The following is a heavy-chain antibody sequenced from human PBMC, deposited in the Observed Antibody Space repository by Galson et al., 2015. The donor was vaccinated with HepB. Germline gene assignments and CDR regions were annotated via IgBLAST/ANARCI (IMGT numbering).Heavy chain of an antibody. Sequence: SLRLSCAASGFTFSSYGMHWVRQAPGKGLEWVAVISYDGSNKYYADSVKGRFTISRDSSKNTLYLQMNSLRAEDTAVYYCAKSPGRSSSSDYYYGMDVWGQGTTVTVSS. J-gene: IGHJ6*02. CDR2: ISYDGSNK. CDR1: GFTFSSYG. D-gene: IGHD6-6*01. CDR3: AKSPGRSSSSDYYYGMDV. V-gene: IGHV3-30*18.